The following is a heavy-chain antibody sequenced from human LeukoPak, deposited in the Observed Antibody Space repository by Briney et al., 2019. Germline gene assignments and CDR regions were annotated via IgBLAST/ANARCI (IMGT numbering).Heavy chain of an antibody. CDR3: ARRGSPWDY. CDR2: IYPGDSDT. J-gene: IGHJ4*02. Sequence: GESLKISCKGSGYTFTNSWIGWVRQMPGKGLEWMGIIYPGDSDTRYSPSFQGQVTMSADKSINTAYLQWSSLKASDTAMYYCARRGSPWDYWGQGTLVTVSS. V-gene: IGHV5-51*01. CDR1: GYTFTNSW.